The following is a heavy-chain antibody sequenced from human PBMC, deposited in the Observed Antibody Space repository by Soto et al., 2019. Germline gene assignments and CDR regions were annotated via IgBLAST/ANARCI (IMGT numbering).Heavy chain of an antibody. J-gene: IGHJ4*02. CDR1: GFTFSSYS. CDR3: ARDRRAYYDYIWGSYHTETFDY. V-gene: IGHV3-21*01. D-gene: IGHD3-16*01. CDR2: ISSSSSYI. Sequence: GGSLRLSCAASGFTFSSYSMNWVRQAPGKGLEWVSSISSSSSYIYYADSVKGRFTISRDNAKNSLYLQMNSLGAEDTAVYYCARDRRAYYDYIWGSYHTETFDYWGQGTLVTVSS.